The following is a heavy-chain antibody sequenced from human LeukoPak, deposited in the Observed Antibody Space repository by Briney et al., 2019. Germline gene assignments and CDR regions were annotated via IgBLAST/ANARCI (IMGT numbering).Heavy chain of an antibody. Sequence: GGSLRLSCAASGFTFNAYSMNWVRQAPGKGLEWVSSISSSGDYIYYADSLKGRFTISRDNAKDSLYLQMNSLRVEDTAVYYCARDGTRNYYVYDNWGQGTLVTVSS. J-gene: IGHJ4*02. D-gene: IGHD3-10*02. CDR1: GFTFNAYS. CDR3: ARDGTRNYYVYDN. CDR2: ISSSGDYI. V-gene: IGHV3-21*01.